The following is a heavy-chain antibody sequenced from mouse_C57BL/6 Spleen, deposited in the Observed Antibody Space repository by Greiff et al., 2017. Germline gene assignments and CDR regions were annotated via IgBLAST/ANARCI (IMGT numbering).Heavy chain of an antibody. CDR1: GFNIKDYY. CDR2: IDPEDGET. J-gene: IGHJ1*03. Sequence: VQLKESGAELVKPGASVKLSCTASGFNIKDYYMHWVKQRTEQGLAWIGRIDPEDGETKYAPKFQGKATITADTSSNTAYLQLSSLTSEDTAVYYCARGSTVVEGYFDVWGTGTTVTVSS. D-gene: IGHD1-1*01. V-gene: IGHV14-2*01. CDR3: ARGSTVVEGYFDV.